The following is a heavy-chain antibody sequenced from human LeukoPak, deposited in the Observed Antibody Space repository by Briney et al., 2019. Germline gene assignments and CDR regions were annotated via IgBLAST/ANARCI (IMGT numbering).Heavy chain of an antibody. CDR3: ARRGYYGSGSYKSGWFDP. CDR1: GVSISSNLW. J-gene: IGHJ5*02. V-gene: IGHV4-4*02. CDR2: IHHSGSI. D-gene: IGHD3-10*01. Sequence: SETLSLTCAVSGVSISSNLWWTWVRQPPGKGLEWIAEIHHSGSINYNPSLKSRVTISVDTSKNQFSLKLSSVTAADTAVYYCARRGYYGSGSYKSGWFDPWGQGTLVTVSS.